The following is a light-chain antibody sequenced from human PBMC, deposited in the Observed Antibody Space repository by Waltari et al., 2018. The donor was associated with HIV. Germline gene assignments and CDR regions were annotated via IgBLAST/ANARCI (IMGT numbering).Light chain of an antibody. CDR1: SSDVGGYNY. V-gene: IGLV2-14*03. J-gene: IGLJ3*02. CDR3: SSYTSSSTRV. CDR2: DVS. Sequence: QSALTQPASVSGSPGQSLTISCTGTSSDVGGYNYVSWYQRHPGKAPKLIIYDVSNRPSGVSNRVSGSKSGNRASLTISGLQAEDEADYYCSSYTSSSTRVFGGGTTVTVL.